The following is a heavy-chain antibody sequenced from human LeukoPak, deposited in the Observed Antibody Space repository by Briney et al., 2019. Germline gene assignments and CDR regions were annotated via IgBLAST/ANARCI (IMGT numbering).Heavy chain of an antibody. Sequence: HGESLKISCKGSGFRFANSWIGWVRQVPGKGLEWMGTIYPDDPDIRYSPSFQGQVTISGDKSSSTVYLQWNSLKASDTAMYFCAKRRSSGYYDSGGYAIDAFDVWGQGTMVTVSS. CDR1: GFRFANSW. J-gene: IGHJ3*01. D-gene: IGHD3-22*01. V-gene: IGHV5-51*01. CDR2: IYPDDPDI. CDR3: AKRRSSGYYDSGGYAIDAFDV.